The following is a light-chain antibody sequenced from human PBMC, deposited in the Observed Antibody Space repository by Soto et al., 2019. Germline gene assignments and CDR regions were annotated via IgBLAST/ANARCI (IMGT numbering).Light chain of an antibody. Sequence: QSVLTQPASVSGSPGQSITISCTGTSSDVGGYIYVSWYQQHPGKAPKLMIYDVTSRPSGVSYRFSGSKSGNTASLTISGLQAEDEADYYCSSYTNGSSYVFGTGTKVTV. J-gene: IGLJ1*01. V-gene: IGLV2-14*01. CDR3: SSYTNGSSYV. CDR2: DVT. CDR1: SSDVGGYIY.